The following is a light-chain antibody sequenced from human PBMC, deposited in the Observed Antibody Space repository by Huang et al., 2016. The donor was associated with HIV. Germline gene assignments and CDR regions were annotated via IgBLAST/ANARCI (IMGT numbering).Light chain of an antibody. Sequence: DIQMTQSPSSLSASVGDTVTITCRASRSINSPLNWYQHRPGGAPTLLIYGASNLQSGVPSRFRGSGSATDYTLRISSLQPEDFATYFCQQSYSSHTFGQGTRLEIK. J-gene: IGKJ5*01. CDR3: QQSYSSHT. CDR1: RSINSP. CDR2: GAS. V-gene: IGKV1-39*01.